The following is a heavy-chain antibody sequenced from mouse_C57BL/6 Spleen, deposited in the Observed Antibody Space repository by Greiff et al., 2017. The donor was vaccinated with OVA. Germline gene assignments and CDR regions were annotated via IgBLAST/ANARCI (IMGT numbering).Heavy chain of an antibody. J-gene: IGHJ3*01. CDR1: GYTFTSYW. D-gene: IGHD4-1*01. V-gene: IGHV1-69*01. CDR2: IDPSDSYT. Sequence: QVQLQQPGAELVMPGASVKLSCKASGYTFTSYWMHWVKQRPGQGLEWIGEIDPSDSYTNSNQKFKGQSTLTVDKSSSTAYMQLSSLTSEDSAVYYCARTSLGSWFAYWGQGTLVTVSA. CDR3: ARTSLGSWFAY.